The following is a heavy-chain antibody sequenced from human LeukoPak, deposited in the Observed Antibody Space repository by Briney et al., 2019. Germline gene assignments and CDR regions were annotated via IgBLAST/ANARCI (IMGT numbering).Heavy chain of an antibody. D-gene: IGHD1-26*01. CDR2: INHSGST. V-gene: IGHV4-34*01. CDR3: ARRGSYYRVDY. J-gene: IGHJ4*02. CDR1: GGSFSGYY. Sequence: SETLSITCAVSGGSFSGYYWSWIRQPPGKALEWIGEINHSGSTNYNPSLKSRVTISVDTSKNQFSLKLSSVTAADTAVYYCARRGSYYRVDYWGQGTLVTVSS.